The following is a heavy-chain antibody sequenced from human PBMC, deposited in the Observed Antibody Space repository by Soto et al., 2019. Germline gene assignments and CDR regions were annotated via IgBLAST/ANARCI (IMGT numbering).Heavy chain of an antibody. J-gene: IGHJ4*02. CDR3: AREIYGSGSYYSGFDY. V-gene: IGHV4-30-4*01. D-gene: IGHD3-10*01. Sequence: QVQLQESGPGLVKPSQTLSLTCTVSGGSISSGDYYWSWIRQPPGKGLEWIGYIYYSGSTYYNPSPKSRVTISVDTTKNQFSLKLSSVTAADTAVYYCAREIYGSGSYYSGFDYWGQGTLVTVSS. CDR2: IYYSGST. CDR1: GGSISSGDYY.